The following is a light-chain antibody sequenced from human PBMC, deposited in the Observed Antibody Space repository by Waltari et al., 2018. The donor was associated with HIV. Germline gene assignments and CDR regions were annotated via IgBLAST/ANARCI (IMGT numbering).Light chain of an antibody. Sequence: QSALTQPASVSGSPGQSITISCPGPSSDVGSYNLVPWYQQHPGQAPKLTIDEGSKRPSGVSNRFAGSKSGNTASLTSAGLQAEDDADYYCCSYAGSSLYVFGTGTKVTVL. CDR1: SSDVGSYNL. V-gene: IGLV2-23*01. J-gene: IGLJ1*01. CDR3: CSYAGSSLYV. CDR2: EGS.